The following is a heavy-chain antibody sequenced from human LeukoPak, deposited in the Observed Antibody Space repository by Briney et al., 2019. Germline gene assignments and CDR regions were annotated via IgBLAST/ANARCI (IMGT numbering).Heavy chain of an antibody. D-gene: IGHD3-10*01. V-gene: IGHV3-23*01. J-gene: IGHJ5*02. Sequence: PGGSLRLSCAASGFTFRSYAMNWVRQAPGKGLEWVSGISGSGDSTYYADSVKGRFTISRDNAKNSLYLQMNSLRAEDTAVYYCAREGPGGSGSYYVANWFDPWGQGTLVTVSS. CDR2: ISGSGDST. CDR3: AREGPGGSGSYYVANWFDP. CDR1: GFTFRSYA.